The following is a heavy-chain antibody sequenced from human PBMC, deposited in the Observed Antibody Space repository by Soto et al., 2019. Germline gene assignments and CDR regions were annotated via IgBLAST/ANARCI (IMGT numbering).Heavy chain of an antibody. CDR1: GDSVGNFY. D-gene: IGHD2-8*01. J-gene: IGHJ2*01. Sequence: SETLSLTCTVSGDSVGNFYWSWIRQPAGKGLESIGRLSTSGRTNYSPSLQSRVTMSLDTSKNRFSLRLTSVSAADTAVYFCARGMGRYFDLWGRGTLVTVSS. V-gene: IGHV4-4*07. CDR3: ARGMGRYFDL. CDR2: LSTSGRT.